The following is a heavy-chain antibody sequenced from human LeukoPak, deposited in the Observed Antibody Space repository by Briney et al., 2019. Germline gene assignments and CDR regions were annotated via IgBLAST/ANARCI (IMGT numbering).Heavy chain of an antibody. Sequence: GGSLILSCAASGFTFSSYAMSWVRKAPGKGLEWVSGVSGSGGSTNYADSVRGRFTISRDNSKNTLYLQMSSLRAEDTAVYYCAKKLGSGSLNGVDVWGKGATVTVSS. V-gene: IGHV3-23*01. CDR3: AKKLGSGSLNGVDV. CDR2: VSGSGGST. CDR1: GFTFSSYA. J-gene: IGHJ6*04. D-gene: IGHD3-10*01.